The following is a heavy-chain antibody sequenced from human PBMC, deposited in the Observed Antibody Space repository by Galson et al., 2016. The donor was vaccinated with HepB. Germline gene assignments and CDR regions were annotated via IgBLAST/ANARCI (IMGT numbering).Heavy chain of an antibody. CDR2: ISVYNGNT. Sequence: SVKVSCKASGYIFTSYGISWVRQAPGRGLEWMGWISVYNGNTKYVQGFEGRVSMTTDILATTAYMELRSLRSDDSAVYYCARGDGDYVYYYGLDVWGQGTTVIVSS. CDR3: ARGDGDYVYYYGLDV. CDR1: GYIFTSYG. V-gene: IGHV1-18*01. D-gene: IGHD4-17*01. J-gene: IGHJ6*02.